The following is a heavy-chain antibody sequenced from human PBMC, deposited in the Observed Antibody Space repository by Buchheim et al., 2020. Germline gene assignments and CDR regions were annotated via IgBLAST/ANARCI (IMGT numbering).Heavy chain of an antibody. V-gene: IGHV1-8*01. D-gene: IGHD3-3*01. CDR1: GYTFTSYD. J-gene: IGHJ4*02. CDR2: MNPNSGNT. Sequence: QVQLVQSGAEVKKPGASVKVSCKASGYTFTSYDINWVRQATGQGLEWMGWMNPNSGNTCYAQKFQGRVTMTRNTSINTAYMELSSLRSEETAVYYCARGSDDLFWSGRWSDYWGQRTL. CDR3: ARGSDDLFWSGRWSDY.